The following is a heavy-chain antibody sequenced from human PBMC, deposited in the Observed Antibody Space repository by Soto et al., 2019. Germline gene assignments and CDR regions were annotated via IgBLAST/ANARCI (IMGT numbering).Heavy chain of an antibody. CDR1: GFTFSNYG. Sequence: LRLSCAASGFTFSNYGMHWVRQTPGKGLEWVALILYDGSNKYYGDSVKGRFTISRDNSKNTLYLQVSSLRAEDTAVYYCAKSRDAYNFYFYYGMDVWGQGTTVTVSS. CDR3: AKSRDAYNFYFYYGMDV. V-gene: IGHV3-30*18. J-gene: IGHJ6*02. D-gene: IGHD2-2*01. CDR2: ILYDGSNK.